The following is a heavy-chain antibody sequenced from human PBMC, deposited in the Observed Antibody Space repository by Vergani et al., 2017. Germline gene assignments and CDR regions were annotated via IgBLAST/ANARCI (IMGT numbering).Heavy chain of an antibody. J-gene: IGHJ4*02. D-gene: IGHD2-2*02. CDR1: GDSITSNNC. Sequence: QVQLQESGPGLVQTPGTLSLTCAVSGDSITSNNCCTWVRQPPGKGLEWIAEICHTEDTKYRPSLKSRVTVSVDDSRNLFFLRLNTVTAADTAVYYCATIGYRRWGYYFDYWGQGILVTVSS. CDR2: ICHTEDT. V-gene: IGHV4-4*03. CDR3: ATIGYRRWGYYFDY.